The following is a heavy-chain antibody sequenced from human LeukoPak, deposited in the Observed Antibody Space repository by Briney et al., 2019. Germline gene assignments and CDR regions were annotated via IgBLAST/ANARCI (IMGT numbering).Heavy chain of an antibody. J-gene: IGHJ5*02. CDR1: GGSISSGGYS. Sequence: PSETLSLTCAVSGGSISSGGYSWSWIRQPPGKGLEWIGYIYHSGSTYYNPSLKSRVTISVDTSKNQFSLKLSSVTAADTAVYYCARGFMLDCSSTSCYPWFDPWGQGTLVTVSS. CDR3: ARGFMLDCSSTSCYPWFDP. CDR2: IYHSGST. V-gene: IGHV4-30-2*01. D-gene: IGHD2-2*01.